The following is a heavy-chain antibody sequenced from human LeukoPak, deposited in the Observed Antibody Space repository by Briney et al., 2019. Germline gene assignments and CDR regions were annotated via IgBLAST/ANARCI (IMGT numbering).Heavy chain of an antibody. CDR1: GFTFSSYE. CDR2: ISSSGSTI. CDR3: ARDEYSSSSADY. D-gene: IGHD6-6*01. J-gene: IGHJ4*02. Sequence: GGSLRLSCAASGFTFSSYEMNWVRQAPGKGLEWVSYISSSGSTIYYADSVKGRFTISRDNAKNSLYLQMNSLRAEDTAVYYCARDEYSSSSADYWGQGTLVTVSS. V-gene: IGHV3-48*03.